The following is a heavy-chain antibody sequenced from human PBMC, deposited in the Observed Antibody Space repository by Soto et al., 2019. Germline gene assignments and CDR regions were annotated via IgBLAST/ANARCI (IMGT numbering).Heavy chain of an antibody. D-gene: IGHD6-13*01. J-gene: IGHJ5*02. CDR1: GYSLSGYY. Sequence: ASVKVSCKASGYSLSGYYLHWVRQAPGQGPEWMGWINPTSGGTKYVQKFQGRVTMTRDTSISTFYLGLSRRRSDDTAVYYCAGGWGIAAPGPNWFDPWGQGTLVTVSS. V-gene: IGHV1-2*02. CDR3: AGGWGIAAPGPNWFDP. CDR2: INPTSGGT.